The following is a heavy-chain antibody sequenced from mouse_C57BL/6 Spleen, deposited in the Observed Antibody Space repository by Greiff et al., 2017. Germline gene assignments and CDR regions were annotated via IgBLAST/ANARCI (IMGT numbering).Heavy chain of an antibody. CDR1: GYTFTDYW. J-gene: IGHJ2*01. CDR3: ARGGGSSYGY. Sequence: VQLQQPGAELVRPGSSVKLSCKASGYTFTDYWMHWVKQRPIQSLEWIGVIDPSDSGTCYNQKFKDKATLTVDKSSSTAYMQLSSLTSEDSAVYYCARGGGSSYGYWGQGTILTVSA. V-gene: IGHV1-52*01. D-gene: IGHD1-1*01. CDR2: IDPSDSGT.